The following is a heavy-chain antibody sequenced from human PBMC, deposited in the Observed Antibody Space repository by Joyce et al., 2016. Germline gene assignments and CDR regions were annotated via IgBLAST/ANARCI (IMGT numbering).Heavy chain of an antibody. CDR1: GGSFSGYY. J-gene: IGHJ4*02. V-gene: IGHV4-34*01. Sequence: QVQLQQWGAGLLKPSETLSLTCAVDGGSFSGYYWSWIRQPPGKGLGWIGEINNSGSTNYNPSLKSRVTISVDTSKNQFSLKLSSVTAADTAVYYCARGLHGSGSYYKEQNYFDYWGQGTLVTVSS. CDR3: ARGLHGSGSYYKEQNYFDY. D-gene: IGHD3-10*01. CDR2: INNSGST.